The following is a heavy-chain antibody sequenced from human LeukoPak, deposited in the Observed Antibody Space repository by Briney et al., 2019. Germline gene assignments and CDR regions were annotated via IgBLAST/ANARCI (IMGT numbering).Heavy chain of an antibody. D-gene: IGHD6-13*01. CDR1: YYSISRGYY. CDR2: IYYSGST. V-gene: IGHV4-38-2*02. CDR3: ARDRSSSLLYYYYMDV. J-gene: IGHJ6*03. Sequence: PSETLSLTCNVSYYSISRGYYWGWIRQPPGKGLEWIGSIYYSGSTYYNPSLKSRVTISVDTSKNQFSLKLSSVTAADTAVYYCARDRSSSLLYYYYMDVWGKGTTVTVSS.